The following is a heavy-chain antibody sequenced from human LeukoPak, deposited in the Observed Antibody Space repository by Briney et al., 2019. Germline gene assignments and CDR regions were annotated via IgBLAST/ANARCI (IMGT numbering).Heavy chain of an antibody. CDR2: ISGTGGNK. Sequence: PGGSLRLSCAASGFTFSDYAMTWVRQAPGKGLEWVSAISGTGGNKFYVDSVKGRFTIYRDKSRNTLYLQTNSLRVEDTALYYCAKAYRPFDETASMDVWGQGTTVTVSS. CDR1: GFTFSDYA. D-gene: IGHD3-9*01. V-gene: IGHV3-23*01. CDR3: AKAYRPFDETASMDV. J-gene: IGHJ6*02.